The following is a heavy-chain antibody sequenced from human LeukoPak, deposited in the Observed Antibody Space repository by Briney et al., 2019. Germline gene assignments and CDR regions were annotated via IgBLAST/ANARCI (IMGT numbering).Heavy chain of an antibody. CDR3: GRKAGDCGGGSCYSIDY. V-gene: IGHV1-69*05. Sequence: SVKVSCKAFGGSFTSEAISWVRQAPGQGLEWMGGIIPILGRANYAQKFQGRVTITTDGSTTTAYMEVSSLRSEDTAVYYCGRKAGDCGGGSCYSIDYWGQGTLVTVSS. CDR2: IIPILGRA. J-gene: IGHJ4*02. D-gene: IGHD2-15*01. CDR1: GGSFTSEA.